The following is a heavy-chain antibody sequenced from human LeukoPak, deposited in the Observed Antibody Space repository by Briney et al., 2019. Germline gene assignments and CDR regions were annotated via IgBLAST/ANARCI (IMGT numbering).Heavy chain of an antibody. CDR1: GFTFSSYW. CDR3: ARDDDYGDSPFDY. Sequence: GGSLILSCAASGFTFSSYWMSWVRQAPGKGLEWVANIKQDGSEKYYVDSVKGRFTISRDNAKNSLYLQMNSLRAEDTAVYYCARDDDYGDSPFDYWGQGTLVTVSS. CDR2: IKQDGSEK. D-gene: IGHD4-17*01. V-gene: IGHV3-7*05. J-gene: IGHJ4*02.